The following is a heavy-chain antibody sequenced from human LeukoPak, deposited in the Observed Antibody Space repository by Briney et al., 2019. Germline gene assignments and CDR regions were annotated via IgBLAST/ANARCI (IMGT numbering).Heavy chain of an antibody. D-gene: IGHD3-10*01. CDR2: ISSSGSTI. CDR1: GFTFSSYE. Sequence: GSLRLSCAASGFTFSSYEMNWVRQAPEKGLEWVSYISSSGSTIYYADSVKGRFTISRDNAKNSLYLQMNSLRAEDTAVYYCARGAMVRGTKNAYYMDVWGKGTTVTVSS. CDR3: ARGAMVRGTKNAYYMDV. J-gene: IGHJ6*03. V-gene: IGHV3-48*03.